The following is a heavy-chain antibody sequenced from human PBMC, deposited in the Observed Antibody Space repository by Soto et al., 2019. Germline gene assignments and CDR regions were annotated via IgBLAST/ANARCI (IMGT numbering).Heavy chain of an antibody. J-gene: IGHJ4*02. V-gene: IGHV1-69*01. CDR3: ASHAAVEMVTGVGYFDY. CDR1: GGTFSSYA. D-gene: IGHD6-25*01. CDR2: IIPIFGTA. Sequence: QVQLVQSGAEVKKPGSSVKVSCKASGGTFSSYAISWVRQAPGQGLEWMGGIIPIFGTANYAQKFQGRVTITADESTSTAYMELSSLRSEDTAVYYCASHAAVEMVTGVGYFDYWGQGTLVTVSS.